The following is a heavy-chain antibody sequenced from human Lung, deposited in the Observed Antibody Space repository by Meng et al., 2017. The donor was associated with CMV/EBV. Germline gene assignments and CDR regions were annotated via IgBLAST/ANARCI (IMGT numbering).Heavy chain of an antibody. V-gene: IGHV4-34*01. J-gene: IGHJ4*02. D-gene: IGHD1-14*01. CDR2: ISHSGIT. CDR3: ARTLPPARGHRLDY. CDR1: GESFSGYS. Sequence: SETLSLTCAAHGESFSGYSWSWIRQPPGKGLEGIGEISHSGITNYNPSLKSRVTISLDTSKNQFPRKLNSVAAADTAVFYCARTLPPARGHRLDYWGQGTLVTVSS.